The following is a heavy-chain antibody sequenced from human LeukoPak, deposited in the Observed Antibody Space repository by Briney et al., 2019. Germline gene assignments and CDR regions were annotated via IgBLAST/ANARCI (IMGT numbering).Heavy chain of an antibody. D-gene: IGHD5-24*01. CDR2: INHSGST. J-gene: IGHJ4*02. Sequence: SETLSLTCAVYGGSFSGYSWTWIRQPPGKGLDWIGEINHSGSTNCNPSLKSRVTMSVDTSENQFSLKLSSVTAADTAIYYCARYRGGGFNYIDYWGQGILVTVSS. V-gene: IGHV4-34*01. CDR1: GGSFSGYS. CDR3: ARYRGGGFNYIDY.